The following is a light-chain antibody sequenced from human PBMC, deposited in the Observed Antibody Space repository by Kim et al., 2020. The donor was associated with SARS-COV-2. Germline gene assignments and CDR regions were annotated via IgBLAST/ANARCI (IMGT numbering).Light chain of an antibody. CDR2: GVS. CDR1: YSVSSN. Sequence: YPGETATLAGRASYSVSSNVAWYQQKPGQAPRLLIYGVSISATGIPDRFSGSGSATEFTLTISSRQSEDFAVYYCQQYNHWPTWTFGQGTKLEI. J-gene: IGKJ1*01. CDR3: QQYNHWPTWT. V-gene: IGKV3-15*01.